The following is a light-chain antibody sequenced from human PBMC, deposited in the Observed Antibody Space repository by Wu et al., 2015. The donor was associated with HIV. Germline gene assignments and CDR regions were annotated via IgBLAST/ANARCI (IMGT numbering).Light chain of an antibody. J-gene: IGKJ4*01. V-gene: IGKV1-33*01. CDR2: GAS. Sequence: DIQMTQSPSSLSASVGDRVTITCQASQDISNYLNWYQQKPGKAPKLLISGASNLETGVPSRFSGSGSETHFTFTISSLQPEDIATYYCQQYDNLPXTFGGGTKVEFK. CDR3: QQYDNLPXT. CDR1: QDISNY.